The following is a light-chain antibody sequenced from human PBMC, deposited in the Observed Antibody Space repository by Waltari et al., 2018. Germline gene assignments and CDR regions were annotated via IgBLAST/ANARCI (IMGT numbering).Light chain of an antibody. Sequence: DVQMTQSPSSVSASGGDRVTITCRASQDIDNYVAWFQHKTGQAPKSLIYDASSLQSGLPSRFSGSGSGTHFTLTISALQSEDFTTYYCQQYNAYPFTFGGGTKIEI. J-gene: IGKJ4*01. CDR2: DAS. CDR3: QQYNAYPFT. CDR1: QDIDNY. V-gene: IGKV1-16*01.